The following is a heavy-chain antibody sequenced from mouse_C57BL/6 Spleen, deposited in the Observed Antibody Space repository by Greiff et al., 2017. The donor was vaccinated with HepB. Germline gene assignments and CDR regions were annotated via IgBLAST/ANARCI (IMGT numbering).Heavy chain of an antibody. CDR3: ARAPYYAWFAY. D-gene: IGHD1-1*01. CDR1: GYTFTDYY. CDR2: INPNNGGT. Sequence: EVQLQQSGPELVKPGASVKISCKASGYTFTDYYMNWVKQSHGKSLEWIGDINPNNGGTSYNQKFKGKATLTVDKSSSTAYMELRSLTSEDSAVYYCARAPYYAWFAYWGQGTLVTVSA. V-gene: IGHV1-26*01. J-gene: IGHJ3*01.